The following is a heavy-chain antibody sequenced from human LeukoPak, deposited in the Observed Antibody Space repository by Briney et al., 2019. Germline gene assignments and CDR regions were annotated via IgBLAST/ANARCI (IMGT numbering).Heavy chain of an antibody. CDR2: IYYSGST. V-gene: IGHV4-59*01. CDR1: DGSFSGYY. Sequence: SETLSLTCAVYDGSFSGYYWSWIRQPPGKGLEWIGYIYYSGSTNYNPSLKSRVTISVDTSKNQFSLKLSSVTAADTAVYYCARTVVAATSGFDYWGQGTLVTVSS. J-gene: IGHJ4*02. CDR3: ARTVVAATSGFDY. D-gene: IGHD2-15*01.